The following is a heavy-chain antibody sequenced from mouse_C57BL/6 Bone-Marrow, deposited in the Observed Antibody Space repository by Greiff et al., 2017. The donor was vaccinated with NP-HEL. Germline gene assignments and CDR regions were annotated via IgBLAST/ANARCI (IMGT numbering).Heavy chain of an antibody. Sequence: QVQLKQSGAELARPGASVKLSCKASGYTFTSSGISWVKQRTGQGLEWIGEIYPRSGNTYYNEKFKGKATLTADKSSSTAYMELRSLPSEDSAVYFCAREPAYYSNYDYAMDYWGQGTSVTVSS. CDR2: IYPRSGNT. V-gene: IGHV1-81*01. J-gene: IGHJ4*01. D-gene: IGHD2-5*01. CDR3: AREPAYYSNYDYAMDY. CDR1: GYTFTSSG.